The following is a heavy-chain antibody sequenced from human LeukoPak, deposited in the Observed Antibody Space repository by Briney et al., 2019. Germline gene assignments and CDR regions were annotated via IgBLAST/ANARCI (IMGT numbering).Heavy chain of an antibody. CDR3: ARGPPGYCSGGSCYSYGYYYGMDV. Sequence: GGSLRLSCAASGFTFSSYAMHWVRQAPGKGLEWVVVISYDGSNKYYADSVKGRFTISRDNAKNSLYLQMNSLRAEDTAVYYCARGPPGYCSGGSCYSYGYYYGMDVWGQGTTVTVSS. D-gene: IGHD2-15*01. CDR2: ISYDGSNK. J-gene: IGHJ6*02. CDR1: GFTFSSYA. V-gene: IGHV3-30-3*01.